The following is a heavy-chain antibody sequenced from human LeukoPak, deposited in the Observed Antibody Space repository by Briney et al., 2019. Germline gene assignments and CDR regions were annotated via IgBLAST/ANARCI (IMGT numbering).Heavy chain of an antibody. Sequence: RPGGSLRLSCAASGFTFINYEMTWVRQAPGKGLEWVSYMSGSGSTIYYADSVKGRFTISRDNSKNTLYLQMNSLRAEDTAVYYCAKSVDVRLANYYYYYMDVWGKGTTVTVSS. CDR1: GFTFINYE. CDR3: AKSVDVRLANYYYYYMDV. V-gene: IGHV3-23*01. D-gene: IGHD3-10*01. CDR2: MSGSGSTI. J-gene: IGHJ6*03.